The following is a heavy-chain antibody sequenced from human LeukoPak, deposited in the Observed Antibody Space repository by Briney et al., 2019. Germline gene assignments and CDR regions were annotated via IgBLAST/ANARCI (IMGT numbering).Heavy chain of an antibody. D-gene: IGHD6-19*01. Sequence: SETPSLTCTVSGGSMSPYHWGWIRQPPGKGLEWTGYIYYSGSTNYNPSLKSRVTISVDTSKNQFSLKLSSVTAADTAIYYCARAVSGRFDYWGQGALVTVSS. V-gene: IGHV4-59*08. J-gene: IGHJ4*02. CDR1: GGSMSPYH. CDR3: ARAVSGRFDY. CDR2: IYYSGST.